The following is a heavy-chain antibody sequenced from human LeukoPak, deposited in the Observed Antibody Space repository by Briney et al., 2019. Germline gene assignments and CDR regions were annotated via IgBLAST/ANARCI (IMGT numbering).Heavy chain of an antibody. CDR1: GYTFSSNW. CDR3: ARFYRHCSGGTCLYYFDY. CDR2: IKQEGSEK. J-gene: IGHJ4*02. Sequence: GGSLRLSCAASGYTFSSNWMSWVRQAPGKGREWVANIKQEGSEKYYVGSVKGRITISRDNVKMSLYMQMASLRAKDTAVYYCARFYRHCSGGTCLYYFDYWGQGTLVTVSS. V-gene: IGHV3-7*01. D-gene: IGHD2-15*01.